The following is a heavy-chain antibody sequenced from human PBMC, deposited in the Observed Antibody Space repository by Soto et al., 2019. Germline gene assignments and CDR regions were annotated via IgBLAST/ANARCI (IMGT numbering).Heavy chain of an antibody. V-gene: IGHV3-33*01. CDR2: IWYDGSSK. D-gene: IGHD2-2*02. CDR3: ARGALVVVPAAIMDYYYYGMDV. J-gene: IGHJ6*02. CDR1: GFTFSSYG. Sequence: GGSLRLSCAASGFTFSSYGMHWVRQAPGKGLEWVAVIWYDGSSKYYADSVKGRFTISRDNSKNTLYLQMNSLRAEDTAVYYCARGALVVVPAAIMDYYYYGMDVWGQGTTVTVSS.